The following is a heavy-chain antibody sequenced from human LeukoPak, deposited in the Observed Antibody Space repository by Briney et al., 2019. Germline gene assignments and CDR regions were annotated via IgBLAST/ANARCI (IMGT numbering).Heavy chain of an antibody. CDR1: RYTFTSYY. Sequence: ASVKVSCKASRYTFTSYYMHWVRQAPGQGLEWMGVINPSGGSTSYAQKFQGRVTMTRDMSTSTVYMELSSLRSDDTAVYYCARGLRPHWVDEYYFDYWGQGTLVTVSS. J-gene: IGHJ4*02. CDR2: INPSGGST. D-gene: IGHD6-6*01. V-gene: IGHV1-46*01. CDR3: ARGLRPHWVDEYYFDY.